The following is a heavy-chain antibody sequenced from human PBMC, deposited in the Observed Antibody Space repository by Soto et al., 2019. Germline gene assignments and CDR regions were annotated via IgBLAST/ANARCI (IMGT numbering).Heavy chain of an antibody. D-gene: IGHD5-18*01. J-gene: IGHJ4*02. V-gene: IGHV4-31*03. CDR3: ARGLPGYSYGFDIDY. CDR2: IYYSGST. Sequence: QVQLQESGPGLVKPSQTLSLTCTVSGGSISSGGYYWSWIRQHPGKGLEWIGYIYYSGSTYYNPSLKSRVTITVDTSKNQCALKLSSGTAADTAVYYWARGLPGYSYGFDIDYWGQGTLVTVSS. CDR1: GGSISSGGYY.